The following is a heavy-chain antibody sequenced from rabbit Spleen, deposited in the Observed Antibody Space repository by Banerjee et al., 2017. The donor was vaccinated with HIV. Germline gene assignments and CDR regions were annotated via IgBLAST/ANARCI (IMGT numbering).Heavy chain of an antibody. CDR2: IDGGSSSVT. Sequence: QEQLVESGGGLVQPGGSLKLSCKGSGFDFSTYYMSWVRQAPGKGLEWSACIDGGSSSVTYYASWAQGRFTISKTSSTTVTLQMTSLTAADTATYFCASAYSDIYFNLWGPGTLVTVS. D-gene: IGHD6-1*01. CDR3: ASAYSDIYFNL. J-gene: IGHJ4*01. V-gene: IGHV1S45*01. CDR1: GFDFSTYYM.